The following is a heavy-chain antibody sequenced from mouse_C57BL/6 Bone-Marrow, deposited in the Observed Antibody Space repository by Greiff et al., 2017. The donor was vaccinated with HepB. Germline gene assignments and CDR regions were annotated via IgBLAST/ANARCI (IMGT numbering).Heavy chain of an antibody. CDR1: GYTFTSYW. CDR3: ARDGSITTVVATNFDY. CDR2: IDPSDSYT. Sequence: QVQLKQPGAELVKPGASVKLSCKASGYTFTSYWMQWVKQRPGQGLEWIGEIDPSDSYTNYNQKFKGKATLTVDTSSSTAYMQLSSLTSEDSAVYYYARDGSITTVVATNFDYWGQGTTLTVSS. D-gene: IGHD1-1*01. V-gene: IGHV1-50*01. J-gene: IGHJ2*01.